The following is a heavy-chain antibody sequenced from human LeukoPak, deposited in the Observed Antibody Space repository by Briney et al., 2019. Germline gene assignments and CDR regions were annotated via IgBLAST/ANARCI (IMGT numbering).Heavy chain of an antibody. Sequence: GASVKVSCKASGYTFTDYYMHWVRQAPGQGLEWMGRINPNSGGTNYAQKFQGRVTMTRDTSISTAYMELSRLRSDDTAVYYCARVPIVVVPSTSLHFDYWGQGTLVTVSS. CDR1: GYTFTDYY. J-gene: IGHJ4*02. CDR3: ARVPIVVVPSTSLHFDY. CDR2: INPNSGGT. V-gene: IGHV1-2*06. D-gene: IGHD2-2*01.